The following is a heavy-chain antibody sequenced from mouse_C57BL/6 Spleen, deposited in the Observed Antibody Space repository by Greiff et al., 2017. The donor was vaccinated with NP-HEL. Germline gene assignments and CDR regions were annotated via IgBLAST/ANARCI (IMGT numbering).Heavy chain of an antibody. V-gene: IGHV14-1*01. CDR3: NYYRYFDV. CDR2: IDPEDGDT. CDR1: GFNIKDYY. J-gene: IGHJ1*03. Sequence: VHVKQSGAELVRPGASVKLSCTASGFNIKDYYMHWVKQRPEQGLEWIGRIDPEDGDTEYAPKFQGKATMTADTSSNTAYLQLSSLTSEDTAVYYCNYYRYFDVWGTGTTVTVSS.